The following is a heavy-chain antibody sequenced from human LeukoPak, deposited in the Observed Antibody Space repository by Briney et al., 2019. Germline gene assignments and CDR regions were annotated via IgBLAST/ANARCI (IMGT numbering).Heavy chain of an antibody. J-gene: IGHJ6*02. CDR2: IIPILGIA. V-gene: IGHV1-69*04. CDR1: GGTFSSYA. Sequence: GASVKVSCKASGGTFSSYAISWVRQAPGQGLEWMGRIIPILGIANYAQKFQGRVTITADKSTSTAYMELSSLRSEDTAVYYCATRVVVTVSDGFYYYYGMDVWGQGTTVTVSS. CDR3: ATRVVVTVSDGFYYYYGMDV. D-gene: IGHD2-21*02.